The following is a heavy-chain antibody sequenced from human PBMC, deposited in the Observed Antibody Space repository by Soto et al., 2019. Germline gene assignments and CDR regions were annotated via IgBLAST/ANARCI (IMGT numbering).Heavy chain of an antibody. CDR3: ARHGDYYYYYMDV. CDR2: IYSGGST. D-gene: IGHD4-17*01. J-gene: IGHJ6*03. Sequence: PGGSLRLSCAASGFTVSSNYMSWVRQAPGKGLEWVSVIYSGGSTHYADSVKGRFTISRDNSKNTLYLQMNSLRAEDTAVYYCARHGDYYYYYMDVWGQGTTVTVSS. CDR1: GFTVSSNY. V-gene: IGHV3-66*04.